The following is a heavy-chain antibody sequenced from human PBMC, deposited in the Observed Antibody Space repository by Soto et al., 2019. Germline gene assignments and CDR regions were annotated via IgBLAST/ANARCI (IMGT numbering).Heavy chain of an antibody. CDR2: IYSDDHRT. Sequence: PGGSLRLSCVASGIALEDYAMHWVRQVPGQGLEWVSGIYSDDHRTAYADSVKGRFTISRDDAKNSLYLQMNSLRPEDTAFYCCIKDTTPGGLDYWGRPILVTVSS. D-gene: IGHD3-16*01. CDR1: GIALEDYA. CDR3: IKDTTPGGLDY. V-gene: IGHV3-9*01. J-gene: IGHJ4*02.